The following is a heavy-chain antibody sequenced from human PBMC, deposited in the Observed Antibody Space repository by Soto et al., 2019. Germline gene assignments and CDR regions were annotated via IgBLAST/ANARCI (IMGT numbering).Heavy chain of an antibody. V-gene: IGHV3-33*01. CDR2: IWYDGSNK. D-gene: IGHD2-2*01. Sequence: GGSLRLSCAASGFTFSSYGMHWVRQAPGKGLEWVAVIWYDGSNKYYADSVKGRFTISRDNSKNTLYLQMNSLRAEDTAVYYCASLSPLGYCSSTSCYDYWGQGTLVTVSS. CDR3: ASLSPLGYCSSTSCYDY. CDR1: GFTFSSYG. J-gene: IGHJ4*02.